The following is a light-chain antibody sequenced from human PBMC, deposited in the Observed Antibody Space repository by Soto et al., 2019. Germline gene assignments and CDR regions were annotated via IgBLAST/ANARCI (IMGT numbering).Light chain of an antibody. Sequence: DVVMTQSPLSLPVTLGQPASISCRSSQSLVYKDGNTYLNWFQQRPDQSPRRLIYQVSSRDSGVPDRFSGSGSGTDFTLKISRVEAEDVGVYYCMQGSLWRHAFGQGTRLEI. CDR2: QVS. V-gene: IGKV2-30*01. J-gene: IGKJ2*01. CDR1: QSLVYKDGNTY. CDR3: MQGSLWRHA.